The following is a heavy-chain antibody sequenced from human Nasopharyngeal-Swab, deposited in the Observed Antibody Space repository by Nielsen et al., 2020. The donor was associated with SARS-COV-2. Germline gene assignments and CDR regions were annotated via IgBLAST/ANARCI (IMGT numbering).Heavy chain of an antibody. V-gene: IGHV3-33*03. J-gene: IGHJ6*02. CDR1: GFTFSSYG. CDR2: IWYDGSNK. D-gene: IGHD3-22*01. Sequence: GESLKISCAASGFTFSSYGMHWVRQAPGKGLEWVAVIWYDGSNKYYADSVKGRFTISRDNAKNTLYLQMNSLRAEDTAVYYCAFLAGDYYDSSGYYPHYYGMDVWGQGTTVTVSS. CDR3: AFLAGDYYDSSGYYPHYYGMDV.